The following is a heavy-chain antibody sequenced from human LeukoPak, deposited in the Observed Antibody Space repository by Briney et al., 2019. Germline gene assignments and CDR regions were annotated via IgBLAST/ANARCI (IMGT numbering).Heavy chain of an antibody. D-gene: IGHD3-22*01. J-gene: IGHJ4*02. Sequence: ASVKVSCKASGYTFTSYGISWVRQAPGQGLEWMGWISAYNGNTNYAQKLQGRVTMTTDTSTSTAYMELRSLRSDDTAVYYCARGPYYYDSSGYYPFYFDYWGQGTLVTVSS. CDR1: GYTFTSYG. V-gene: IGHV1-18*01. CDR2: ISAYNGNT. CDR3: ARGPYYYDSSGYYPFYFDY.